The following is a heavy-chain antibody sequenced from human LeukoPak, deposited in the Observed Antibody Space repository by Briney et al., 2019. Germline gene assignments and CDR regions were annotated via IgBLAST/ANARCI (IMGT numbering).Heavy chain of an antibody. CDR1: GGSFSDYD. V-gene: IGHV4-34*10. CDR2: ISHSGTT. CDR3: ARYVPVRTGTTRASFDY. D-gene: IGHD1-1*01. J-gene: IGHJ4*02. Sequence: PSETLSLTCAVYGGSFSDYDWSWIRQPPGKGLEWIGEISHSGTTNCDPSLKGRISMSIDTSRSQFSLNLRSVTAADTAVYYCARYVPVRTGTTRASFDYWGLGTLVTVSS.